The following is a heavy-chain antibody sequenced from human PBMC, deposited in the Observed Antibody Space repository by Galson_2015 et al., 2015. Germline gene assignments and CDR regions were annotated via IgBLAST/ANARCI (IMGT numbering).Heavy chain of an antibody. CDR3: ARMDGGVARTYYYYYGMDV. V-gene: IGHV3-30*14. D-gene: IGHD3-16*01. Sequence: SLRLSCAASGFTFSSYAMHWVRQAPGKGLEWVAVISYDGSNKYYADSVKGRFTISRDNSKNTLYLQMNSLRAEDTAVDYCARMDGGVARTYYYYYGMDVWGQGTTVTVSS. CDR2: ISYDGSNK. CDR1: GFTFSSYA. J-gene: IGHJ6*02.